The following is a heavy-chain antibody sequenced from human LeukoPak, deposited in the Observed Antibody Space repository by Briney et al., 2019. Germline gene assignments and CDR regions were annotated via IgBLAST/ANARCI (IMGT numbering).Heavy chain of an antibody. J-gene: IGHJ3*02. CDR2: IYHSGST. Sequence: SETLSLTCTVSGGSISSSSYYWGWIRQPPGKGLEWIGSIYHSGSTYYNPSLKSRVTISVDTSKNQFSLKLSSVTAADTAVYYCARGPLGYYYDSSGYSTHAFDIWGQGTMVTVSS. D-gene: IGHD3-22*01. V-gene: IGHV4-39*07. CDR1: GGSISSSSYY. CDR3: ARGPLGYYYDSSGYSTHAFDI.